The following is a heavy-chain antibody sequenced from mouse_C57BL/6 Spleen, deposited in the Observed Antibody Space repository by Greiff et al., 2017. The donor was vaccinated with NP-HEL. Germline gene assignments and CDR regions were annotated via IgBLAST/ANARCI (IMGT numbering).Heavy chain of an antibody. CDR1: GYAFSSSW. CDR2: IYPGNGDT. D-gene: IGHD2-2*01. CDR3: AREEWLWYFDY. V-gene: IGHV1-82*01. Sequence: VQLQQSGPELVKPGASVKISCKASGYAFSSSWMNWVKQRPGKGLEWIGRIYPGNGDTTYNGKFKGKATLTAAKSSCPAYMQLSSLTSADYAVFFCAREEWLWYFDYWGQGTTLTVSS. J-gene: IGHJ2*01.